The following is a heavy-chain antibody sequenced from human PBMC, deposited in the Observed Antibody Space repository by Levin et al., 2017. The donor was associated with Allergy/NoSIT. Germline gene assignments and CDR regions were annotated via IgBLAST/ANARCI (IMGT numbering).Heavy chain of an antibody. CDR1: GGSISSGGYS. CDR3: ARVRGYCSGGSCYATNWYFDL. Sequence: SETLSLTCAVSGGSISSGGYSWSWIRQPPGTGLEWIGYIYHSGSTYYNPSLKSRVTISVDRSKNQFSLKLSSVTAADTAVYYCARVRGYCSGGSCYATNWYFDLWGRGTLVTVSS. V-gene: IGHV4-30-2*01. J-gene: IGHJ2*01. D-gene: IGHD2-15*01. CDR2: IYHSGST.